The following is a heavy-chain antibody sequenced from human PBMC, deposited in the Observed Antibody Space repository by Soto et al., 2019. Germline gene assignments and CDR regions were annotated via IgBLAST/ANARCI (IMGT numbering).Heavy chain of an antibody. Sequence: ASVKVSCKASGYTFTGYYMHWVRQAPGQGLEWMGWVNPNSGGTNYAQKFQGWVTMTRDTSTSTAYMELSRLRSDDTAVYYCASGPRRYSLHSYWGQGTLVIVSS. CDR3: ASGPRRYSLHSY. CDR1: GYTFTGYY. V-gene: IGHV1-2*04. CDR2: VNPNSGGT. D-gene: IGHD5-12*01. J-gene: IGHJ4*02.